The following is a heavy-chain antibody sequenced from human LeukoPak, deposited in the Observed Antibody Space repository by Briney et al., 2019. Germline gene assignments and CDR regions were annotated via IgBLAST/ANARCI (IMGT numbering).Heavy chain of an antibody. Sequence: QTGGSLRLSCAASGFTVSSNYMSWVRQAPGKGLEWVSIIYSGGTTYYADSVKGRFTISRDSSKNMLYLQMNSLRAEDTAVYYCAKEAYQKTPTGSPFDSWGQGTLVTVSS. D-gene: IGHD1-1*01. CDR2: IYSGGTT. V-gene: IGHV3-66*02. J-gene: IGHJ4*02. CDR3: AKEAYQKTPTGSPFDS. CDR1: GFTVSSNY.